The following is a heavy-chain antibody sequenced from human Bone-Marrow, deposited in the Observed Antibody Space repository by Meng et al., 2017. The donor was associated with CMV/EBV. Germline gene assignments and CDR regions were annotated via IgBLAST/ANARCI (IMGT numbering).Heavy chain of an antibody. Sequence: ASVKVSCKASGYTLTDYYMHWVRQAPGQGLEWMGWINPKSGGTKYAQKFQGRVTMTRDTSISTVYMDLSSLRSDDTAVYYCARESITVGATEFDYWVQGTLVTVSS. J-gene: IGHJ4*02. CDR2: INPKSGGT. D-gene: IGHD6-19*01. CDR1: GYTLTDYY. CDR3: ARESITVGATEFDY. V-gene: IGHV1-2*02.